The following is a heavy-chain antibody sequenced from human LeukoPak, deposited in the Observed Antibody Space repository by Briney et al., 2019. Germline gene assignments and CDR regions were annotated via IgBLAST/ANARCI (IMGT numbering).Heavy chain of an antibody. CDR2: IYTSGST. CDR3: AKKYYGGGYGRDV. J-gene: IGHJ6*04. CDR1: GGSISSYY. V-gene: IGHV4-4*07. D-gene: IGHD4-23*01. Sequence: PSETLSPTCTVSGGSISSYYWSWIRQPAGKGLEWIGRIYTSGSTNYNPSLKSRVTMSVDTSKNQFSLKLSSVTAADTAVYYWAKKYYGGGYGRDVWGKGTTVTVSS.